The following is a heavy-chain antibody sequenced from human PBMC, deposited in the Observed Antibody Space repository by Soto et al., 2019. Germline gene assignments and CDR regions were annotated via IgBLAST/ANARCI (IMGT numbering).Heavy chain of an antibody. CDR1: GFTFSSYG. V-gene: IGHV3-33*01. CDR3: ARARVMAGGSLSHYGMDV. Sequence: PGGSLRLSCAASGFTFSSYGMHWVRQAPGKGLEWVAVIWYDGSNKYYADSVKGRFTISRDNSKNTLYLQMNSLRAEDTAVYYCARARVMAGGSLSHYGMDVWGQGTTVTVSS. J-gene: IGHJ6*02. CDR2: IWYDGSNK. D-gene: IGHD1-26*01.